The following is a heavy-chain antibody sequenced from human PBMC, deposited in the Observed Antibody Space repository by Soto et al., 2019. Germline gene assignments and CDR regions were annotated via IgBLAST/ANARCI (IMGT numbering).Heavy chain of an antibody. CDR3: AKVPPHVYYFYYMDV. Sequence: GGSLRLSCAASGFTFSSNVMTWVRQAPGKGLEWVSGISGSGDSTYYADSVKGRFTISRDNSKDTIYLQMNTLTADDSAVYYCAKVPPHVYYFYYMDVWGKGTTVTVSS. CDR2: ISGSGDST. D-gene: IGHD2-21*01. CDR1: GFTFSSNV. J-gene: IGHJ6*04. V-gene: IGHV3-23*01.